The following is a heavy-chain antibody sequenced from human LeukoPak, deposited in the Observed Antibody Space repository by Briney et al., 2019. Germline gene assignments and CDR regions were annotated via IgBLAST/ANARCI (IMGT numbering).Heavy chain of an antibody. CDR3: ARDIGITGTTFYMDV. CDR1: GGSFGDYY. D-gene: IGHD1-20*01. J-gene: IGHJ6*03. V-gene: IGHV4-34*01. Sequence: SETLSLTCDVYGGSFGDYYWTWIRQPPGKGLEWIGEINRRGGTNYNPSLKSRLTISIDTSKNQFSLKLSSVTAADTAVYYCARDIGITGTTFYMDVWGKGTTVTVSS. CDR2: INRRGGT.